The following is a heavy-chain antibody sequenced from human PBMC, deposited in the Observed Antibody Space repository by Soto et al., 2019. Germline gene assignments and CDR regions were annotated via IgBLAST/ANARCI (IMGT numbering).Heavy chain of an antibody. CDR3: AHLTTVTTVDY. J-gene: IGHJ4*02. D-gene: IGHD4-17*01. CDR2: IYWDDDK. CDR1: GFSLSTSGVG. V-gene: IGHV2-5*02. Sequence: QITLKESGPTLVKPTQTLTLTCTFSGFSLSTSGVGVGWIRQPPGKALEWLALIYWDDDKRYSPSLKSRLTXTTXTSKNQVVLTMTNMDPVDTATYYCAHLTTVTTVDYWGQGTLVTVSS.